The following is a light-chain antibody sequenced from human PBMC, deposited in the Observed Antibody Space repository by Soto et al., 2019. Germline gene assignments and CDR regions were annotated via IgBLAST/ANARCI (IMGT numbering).Light chain of an antibody. CDR3: QQYGGSPYT. J-gene: IGKJ2*01. Sequence: EIVLTQSPGTLSLSPGERATLSCRASQSVRSNYLAWYQQKPGQAPRLLIYGASSRATGIPDRFSGTGSGTDFPLTRSRVEHEEYEVYYCQQYGGSPYTVGQGNKLEIK. CDR1: QSVRSNY. V-gene: IGKV3-20*01. CDR2: GAS.